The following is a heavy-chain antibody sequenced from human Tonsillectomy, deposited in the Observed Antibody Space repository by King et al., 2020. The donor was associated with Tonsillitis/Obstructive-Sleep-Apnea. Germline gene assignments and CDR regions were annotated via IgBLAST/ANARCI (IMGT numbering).Heavy chain of an antibody. Sequence: QLVQSGAEVKEPGASVKVSCKASGYTFTSYGISWVRQAPGEGLEWMGWTSGYNDNTKYAQRLQDRFTMTTDTSTSTAYMELRSLRSDDTAVYYCARADIVVVEDSWGQGAPVTVSS. CDR2: TSGYNDNT. V-gene: IGHV1-18*01. CDR1: GYTFTSYG. CDR3: ARADIVVVEDS. D-gene: IGHD2-15*01. J-gene: IGHJ4*02.